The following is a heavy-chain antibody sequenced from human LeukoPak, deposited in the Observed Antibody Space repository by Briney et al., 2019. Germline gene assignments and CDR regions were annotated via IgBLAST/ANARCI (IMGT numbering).Heavy chain of an antibody. CDR1: GYTFTSYY. D-gene: IGHD3-22*01. V-gene: IGHV1-46*01. CDR2: INPAGGST. Sequence: ASVKVSCKASGYTFTSYYIHWVRRAPGQGLEWMGIINPAGGSTTYAQKFQGSRLTLTRDTSTSTVYMELSSLRSEDTAAYYCARGRGVHDSHTYDYFDYWGQGSLVTVSS. J-gene: IGHJ4*02. CDR3: ARGRGVHDSHTYDYFDY.